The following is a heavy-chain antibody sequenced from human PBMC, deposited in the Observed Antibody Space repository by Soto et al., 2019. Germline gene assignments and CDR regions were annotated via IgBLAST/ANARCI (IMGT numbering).Heavy chain of an antibody. J-gene: IGHJ4*02. CDR2: IYPGDSDT. CDR3: ASQLGYCSGGSCYRVPYYFDY. CDR1: GYSFTSYW. D-gene: IGHD2-15*01. Sequence: GESLKISCKGSGYSFTSYWIGWVRQMPGKGLEWMGIIYPGDSDTRYSPSFQGQVTISADKSISTAYLQWSSLKASDTAMYYCASQLGYCSGGSCYRVPYYFDYWGQGTLVTVSS. V-gene: IGHV5-51*01.